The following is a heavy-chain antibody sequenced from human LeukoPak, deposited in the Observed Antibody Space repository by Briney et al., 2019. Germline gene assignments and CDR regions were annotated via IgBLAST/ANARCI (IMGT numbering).Heavy chain of an antibody. J-gene: IGHJ6*02. Sequence: GGSLRLSCTASQFTSSSYWMNWVRQAPGKGLEWVANINQDGREKNYVDSVKGRFTISRDNAKDSLYLQMNSLRAGDTAVYYCARYASPLEGMDVWGQGTTVTVSS. CDR1: QFTSSSYW. CDR2: INQDGREK. CDR3: ARYASPLEGMDV. V-gene: IGHV3-7*04.